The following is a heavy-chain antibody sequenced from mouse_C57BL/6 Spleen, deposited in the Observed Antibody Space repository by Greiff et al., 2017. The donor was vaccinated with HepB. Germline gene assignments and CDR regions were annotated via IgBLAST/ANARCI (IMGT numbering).Heavy chain of an antibody. CDR3: ARYYYGSSRYFDV. CDR1: GFTFTDYY. V-gene: IGHV7-3*01. J-gene: IGHJ1*03. Sequence: EVKLVESGGGLVQPGGSLSLSCAASGFTFTDYYMSWVRQPPGKALEWLGFIRNKANGYTTEYSASVKGRFTISRDNSQSILYLQMNALRAEDSATYYCARYYYGSSRYFDVWVTGTTVTVSS. CDR2: IRNKANGYTT. D-gene: IGHD1-1*01.